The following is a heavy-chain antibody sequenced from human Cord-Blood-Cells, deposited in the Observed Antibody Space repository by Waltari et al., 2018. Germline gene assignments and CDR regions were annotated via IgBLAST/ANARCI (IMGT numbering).Heavy chain of an antibody. J-gene: IGHJ4*02. CDR1: GYTLTELS. CDR3: ATTRPIVVVPAAMEVWFDY. Sequence: QVQLVQSGAEVKKPGASVKVSCKVSGYTLTELSMHWVRQAPGKGLEWMGGCDPEEGETIYAQKFQGRVTMTEDTSTDTAYMELSSLRSEDTAVYYCATTRPIVVVPAAMEVWFDYWGQGTLVTVSS. CDR2: CDPEEGET. D-gene: IGHD2-2*01. V-gene: IGHV1-24*01.